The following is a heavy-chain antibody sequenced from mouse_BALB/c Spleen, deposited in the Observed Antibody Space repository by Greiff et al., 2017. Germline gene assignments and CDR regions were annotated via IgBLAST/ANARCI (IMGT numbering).Heavy chain of an antibody. CDR2: ISSGSSTI. CDR3: ARSGWLLHAMDY. Sequence: DVKLVESGGGLVQPGGSRKLSCAASGFTFSSFGMHWVRQAPEKGLEWVAYISSGSSTIYYADTVKGRFTISRDNPKNTLFLQMTSLRSEDTAMYYCARSGWLLHAMDYWGQGTSVTVSS. CDR1: GFTFSSFG. V-gene: IGHV5-17*02. J-gene: IGHJ4*01. D-gene: IGHD2-3*01.